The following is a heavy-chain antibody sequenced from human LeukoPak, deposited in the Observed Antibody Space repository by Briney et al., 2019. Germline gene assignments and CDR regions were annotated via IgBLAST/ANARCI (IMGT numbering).Heavy chain of an antibody. Sequence: SQTLSLTCTVSGASISSGTSYWSWIRQPAGKGLEWIGRIYTSGRTNLNPALKSRVTLSLDTSKNQFSLNLTSVAAADTAVYYCVRGHNSGWSDFDYWGLGTLVTVSS. D-gene: IGHD6-19*01. V-gene: IGHV4-61*02. CDR3: VRGHNSGWSDFDY. CDR1: GASISSGTSY. CDR2: IYTSGRT. J-gene: IGHJ4*02.